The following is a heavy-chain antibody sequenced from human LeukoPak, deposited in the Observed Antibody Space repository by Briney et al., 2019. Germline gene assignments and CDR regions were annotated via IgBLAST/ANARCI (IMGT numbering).Heavy chain of an antibody. J-gene: IGHJ4*02. CDR2: IYPGDSDT. Sequence: GESLKISCKGSGYSFTSYWIGWVRQMPGKGLEWMGIIYPGDSDTRYSPSFQGQVTISADKSISTAYLQWSSLKASDTAMYYCARRVHCSSTSCYSLFDYWGQGTLVTVSS. CDR1: GYSFTSYW. V-gene: IGHV5-51*01. CDR3: ARRVHCSSTSCYSLFDY. D-gene: IGHD2-2*01.